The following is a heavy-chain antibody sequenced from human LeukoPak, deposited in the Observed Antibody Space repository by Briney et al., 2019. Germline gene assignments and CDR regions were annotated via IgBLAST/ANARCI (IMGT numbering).Heavy chain of an antibody. CDR1: GFSCSSYW. Sequence: GGSLRLSCSASGFSCSSYWMSWVRQAPGKGLEWVAHINEDGSEKYYVDSVKGRFFISRDNAAKSLSLQMNRLRDADTAVYYCAREDRDFWSGYNAEYFDYWGQGTLVTVSS. D-gene: IGHD3-3*01. J-gene: IGHJ4*02. CDR3: AREDRDFWSGYNAEYFDY. V-gene: IGHV3-7*01. CDR2: INEDGSEK.